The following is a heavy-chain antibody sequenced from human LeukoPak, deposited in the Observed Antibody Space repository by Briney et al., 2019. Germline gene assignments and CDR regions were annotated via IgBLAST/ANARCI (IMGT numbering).Heavy chain of an antibody. CDR2: IYYSGST. J-gene: IGHJ5*02. Sequence: SETLSLTCTVSGGSISSGGYYWRWIRQHPGKGLEWIGYIYYSGSTYYNPSLKSRVTISVDTSKNQFSLKLSSVTAADTAVYYCARDGSGSTKLRWFGPWGQGTLVTVSS. CDR3: ARDGSGSTKLRWFGP. D-gene: IGHD3-10*01. CDR1: GGSISSGGYY. V-gene: IGHV4-31*03.